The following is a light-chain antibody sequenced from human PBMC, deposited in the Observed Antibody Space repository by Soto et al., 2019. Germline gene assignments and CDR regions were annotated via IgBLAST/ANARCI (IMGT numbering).Light chain of an antibody. CDR1: QGIISY. CDR3: QHYNSYPWT. Sequence: IQLTLSPSCLSASVGDRVTITCRASQGIISYLSWYQQKPVKAPKLLIYAASTLQSGVPSRFSGSGSGTEFTLTISCLQPDDFATYYCQHYNSYPWTFGQGTMVDI. J-gene: IGKJ1*01. V-gene: IGKV1-9*01. CDR2: AAS.